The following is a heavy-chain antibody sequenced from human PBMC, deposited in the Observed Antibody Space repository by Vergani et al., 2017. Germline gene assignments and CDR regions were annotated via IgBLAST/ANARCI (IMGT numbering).Heavy chain of an antibody. Sequence: QVQLVQSGAEVKKPGASVKVSCKASGYTFTGYYMHWVRQAPGQGLEWMGGFDPEDGETIYAQKFQGRVTMTEDTSTDTAYMELSSLRSEDTAVYYCATVWRGFGELFYNGSFDYWGQGTLVTVSS. D-gene: IGHD3-10*01. CDR3: ATVWRGFGELFYNGSFDY. J-gene: IGHJ4*02. V-gene: IGHV1-24*01. CDR2: FDPEDGET. CDR1: GYTFTGYY.